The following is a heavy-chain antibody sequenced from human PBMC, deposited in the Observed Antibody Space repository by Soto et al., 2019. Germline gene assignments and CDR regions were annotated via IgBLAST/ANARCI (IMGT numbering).Heavy chain of an antibody. CDR2: IIPIFGTA. D-gene: IGHD2-15*01. J-gene: IGHJ4*02. CDR1: GGTFSSYA. CDR3: AREYCSGGSCYSTFDY. V-gene: IGHV1-69*01. Sequence: QVQLVQSGAEVKKPGSSVKVSCKASGGTFSSYAISWVRQAPGQGLEWMGGIIPIFGTANYAQKFQGRVTITADESTSTAYMELSSMRSEDTAVYYCAREYCSGGSCYSTFDYWGQGTLVTVSS.